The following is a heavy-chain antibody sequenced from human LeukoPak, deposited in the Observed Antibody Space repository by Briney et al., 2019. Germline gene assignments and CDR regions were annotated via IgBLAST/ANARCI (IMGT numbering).Heavy chain of an antibody. CDR2: ISSSSSTI. J-gene: IGHJ6*03. V-gene: IGHV3-48*01. Sequence: GGSLRLSCAASGFTFSSYSMNRVRQAPGKGLEWVSYISSSSSTIYYADSVKGRFTISRDNAKNSLYLQMNSLRAEDTAVYYCARPPVGIAARPTPYYYYYMDVWGKGTTVTVSS. CDR3: ARPPVGIAARPTPYYYYYMDV. D-gene: IGHD6-6*01. CDR1: GFTFSSYS.